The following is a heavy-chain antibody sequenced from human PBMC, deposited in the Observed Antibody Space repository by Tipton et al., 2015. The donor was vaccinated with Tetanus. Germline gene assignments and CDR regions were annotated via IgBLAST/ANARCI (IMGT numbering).Heavy chain of an antibody. Sequence: TLSLTCTVSGDSISRGGYLWNLYPPRPRKGPGGVGYIYYSGDTYYNPSLKSRVFLSVDTSKNQFSLNLTSVTAADTAVYYCARDVGAASTEHNWLGPWGQGTLVTVSS. J-gene: IGHJ5*02. CDR1: GDSISRGGYL. V-gene: IGHV4-31*03. CDR3: ARDVGAASTEHNWLGP. D-gene: IGHD1-26*01. CDR2: IYYSGDT.